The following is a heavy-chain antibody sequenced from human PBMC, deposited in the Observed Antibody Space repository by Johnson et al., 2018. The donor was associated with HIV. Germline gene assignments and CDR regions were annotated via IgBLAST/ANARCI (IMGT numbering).Heavy chain of an antibody. CDR2: ISWNSGSI. Sequence: VESGGGLVQPGRSLRLSCAASGFTFDDYAMHWVRQAPGKGLEWVSGISWNSGSIGYADSVKGRFTISRDNSKNTLYLQMNSLRAEDTAVYYCAKDGAWGADAFDIWGQGTMVTVSS. D-gene: IGHD3-16*01. CDR3: AKDGAWGADAFDI. J-gene: IGHJ3*02. V-gene: IGHV3-9*01. CDR1: GFTFDDYA.